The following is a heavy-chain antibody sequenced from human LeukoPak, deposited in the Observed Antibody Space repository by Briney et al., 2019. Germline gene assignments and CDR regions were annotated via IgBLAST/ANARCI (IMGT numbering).Heavy chain of an antibody. CDR3: ARSSDYGDYVFDY. J-gene: IGHJ4*02. D-gene: IGHD4-17*01. CDR2: ISSSSTYI. V-gene: IGHV3-21*01. Sequence: GGSLRLSCAASGFTFSTYYVYWVRQAPGKGLKWVSSISSSSTYIYYADSVKGRFTISRDNAKNSLYLQMNSLRAEDTAVYYCARSSDYGDYVFDYWGQGTLVTVSS. CDR1: GFTFSTYY.